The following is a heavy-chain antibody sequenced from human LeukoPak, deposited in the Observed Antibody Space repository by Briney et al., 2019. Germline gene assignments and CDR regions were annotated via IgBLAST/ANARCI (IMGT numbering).Heavy chain of an antibody. CDR2: IYYSGST. J-gene: IGHJ5*02. CDR1: GGSISSYY. D-gene: IGHD5-18*01. V-gene: IGHV4-59*01. CDR3: ARAYSYWFDP. Sequence: SETLSLTCTVSGGSISSYYWSWIRQPPGKGLEWIGNIYYSGSTNYNPSLKSRVTISVDMSKNQFSLKLSSVTAADTAVYYCARAYSYWFDPWGQGTLVTVSS.